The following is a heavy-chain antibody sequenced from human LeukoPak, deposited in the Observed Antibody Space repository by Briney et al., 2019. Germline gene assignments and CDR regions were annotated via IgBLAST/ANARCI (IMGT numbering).Heavy chain of an antibody. D-gene: IGHD3-16*02. CDR1: GGSISSYY. CDR2: IYTSGST. Sequence: PSETLSLTCTVSGGSISSYYWSWIRQPPGKGLEWIGRIYTSGSTNYNPSLKSRVTMSVDTSKNQFSLKLSSVTAADTAVYYCAGVYYDYVWGSYRDAFDIWGQGTMVTVSS. J-gene: IGHJ3*02. V-gene: IGHV4-4*07. CDR3: AGVYYDYVWGSYRDAFDI.